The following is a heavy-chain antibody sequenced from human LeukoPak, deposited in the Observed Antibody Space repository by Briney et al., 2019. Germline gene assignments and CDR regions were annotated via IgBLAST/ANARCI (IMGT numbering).Heavy chain of an antibody. V-gene: IGHV3-21*01. CDR2: ISSSSSYI. J-gene: IGHJ5*02. Sequence: GGPLRLSCAASGFTYNSYSMNWPRDARGKGLEGLTSISSSSSYIYYADSVKGRFTISRDNAKNSLYLQMNSLRAEDTAVYYCARDFTPTYYYGSGSPNWFDPWGQGTLVTVSS. CDR1: GFTYNSYS. CDR3: ARDFTPTYYYGSGSPNWFDP. D-gene: IGHD3-10*01.